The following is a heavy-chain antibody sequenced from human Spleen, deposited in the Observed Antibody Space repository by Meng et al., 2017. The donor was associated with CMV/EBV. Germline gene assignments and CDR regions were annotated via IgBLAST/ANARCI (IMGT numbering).Heavy chain of an antibody. CDR3: ARERVWSVYYYGMDV. D-gene: IGHD3-3*01. CDR1: GYTFTGYY. J-gene: IGHJ6*02. V-gene: IGHV1-2*02. CDR2: INPNSGGT. Sequence: ASVKVSCKASGYTFTGYYMHWVRQAPGQGLEWMGWINPNSGGTNYAQKFQGRVTMTRDTSISTAYMELSRLRSDDTAVYYCARERVWSVYYYGMDVRGQGTTVTVSS.